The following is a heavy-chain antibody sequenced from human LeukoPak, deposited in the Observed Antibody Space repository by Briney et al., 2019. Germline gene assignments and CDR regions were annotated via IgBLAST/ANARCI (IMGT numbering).Heavy chain of an antibody. CDR1: GFTFSSYS. D-gene: IGHD3-3*01. CDR3: ARATDFWSGSGSHYMDV. J-gene: IGHJ6*03. V-gene: IGHV3-48*01. CDR2: ISSSSSTI. Sequence: GGSLRLSCAASGFTFSSYSMNWVRQAPGKGLEWVSYISSSSSTIYYADSVKGRFTISRDNAKNSLYLQMNSLRAEDTAVYYCARATDFWSGSGSHYMDVWGKGTTVTVSS.